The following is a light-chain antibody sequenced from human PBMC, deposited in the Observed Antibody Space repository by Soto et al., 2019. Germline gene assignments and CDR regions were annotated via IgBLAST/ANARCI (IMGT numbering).Light chain of an antibody. V-gene: IGKV1-5*03. CDR2: KAS. J-gene: IGKJ2*01. Sequence: DLQMTQSPSTLSASVGDRVTITCRASQSISSWLAWYQQKPGKAPKLLIYKASSLGSGVPSRFSGSGSGTEFTLTISSLQAEHFAIYYCQQYNSHSSYTFGQGTKLEIK. CDR1: QSISSW. CDR3: QQYNSHSSYT.